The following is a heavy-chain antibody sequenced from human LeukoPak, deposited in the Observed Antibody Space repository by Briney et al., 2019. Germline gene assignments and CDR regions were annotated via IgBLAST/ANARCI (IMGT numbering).Heavy chain of an antibody. D-gene: IGHD3-10*01. J-gene: IGHJ4*02. V-gene: IGHV4-39*07. CDR1: GGSVSSHY. Sequence: PSETLSLTCTVSGGSVSSHYWYWIRQPPGKGLEWIGSIYYSGSTYYNPSLKSRVTISVDTSKNQFSLKLSSVTAADTAVYYCASTYGGGSNWGQGTLVTVSS. CDR3: ASTYGGGSN. CDR2: IYYSGST.